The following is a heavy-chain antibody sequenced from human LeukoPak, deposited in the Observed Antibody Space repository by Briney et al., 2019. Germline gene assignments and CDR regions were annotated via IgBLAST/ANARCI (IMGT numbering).Heavy chain of an antibody. CDR1: GYTFTSYD. V-gene: IGHV1-8*01. CDR3: ARGPIPSMDV. CDR2: MNPNSGNT. D-gene: IGHD2-21*01. Sequence: ASVKVSCKASGYTFTSYDINWVRQATGQGLEWMGWMNPNSGNTNYAQKLQGRVTMTTDTSTSTAYMELRSLRSDDTAVYYCARGPIPSMDVWGKGTTVTVSS. J-gene: IGHJ6*03.